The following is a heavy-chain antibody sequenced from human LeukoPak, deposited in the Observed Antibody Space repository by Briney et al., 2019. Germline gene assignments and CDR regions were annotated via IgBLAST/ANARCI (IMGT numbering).Heavy chain of an antibody. CDR1: GFTVSSNY. D-gene: IGHD1-26*01. CDR2: IYSGGST. V-gene: IGHV3-66*02. Sequence: GGSLRLSCAASGFTVSSNYMSWVRQAPGKGLEWVSVIYSGGSTYYADSAKGRFTISRDNSKNTLYLQMNSLRAEDTAVYYCARRKVGATFDPWGQGTLVTVSS. J-gene: IGHJ5*02. CDR3: ARRKVGATFDP.